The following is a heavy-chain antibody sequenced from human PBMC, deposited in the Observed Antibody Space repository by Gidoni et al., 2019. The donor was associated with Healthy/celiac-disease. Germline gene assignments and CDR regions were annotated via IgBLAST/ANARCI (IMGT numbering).Heavy chain of an antibody. V-gene: IGHV1-69*06. CDR2: SIPIFGTA. CDR3: ARDKVSGRYCSGGSCYSHYYYYGMDV. D-gene: IGHD2-15*01. J-gene: IGHJ6*02. CDR1: GGTFSSYA. Sequence: QVQLVQSGAEVKKPGSSFKVSCTASGGTFSSYAITWLRQSPGQGREWMGGSIPIFGTAHYEQKFQGRVTITAEKSTSTAYMELSSLRSEDTAVYYCARDKVSGRYCSGGSCYSHYYYYGMDVWGQGTTVTVSS.